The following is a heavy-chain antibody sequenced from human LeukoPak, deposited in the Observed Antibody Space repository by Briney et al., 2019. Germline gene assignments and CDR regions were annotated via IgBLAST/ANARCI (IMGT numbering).Heavy chain of an antibody. CDR1: GFTFSSYA. CDR3: AKDRQYQLLYDY. CDR2: ISGSGGST. J-gene: IGHJ4*02. D-gene: IGHD2-2*02. Sequence: PGGSLRFSCAASGFTFSSYAMSWVRQAPGKGLEWVSAISGSGGSTYYADSVKGRFTISRDNSKNALYLQMNSLRAEDTAVYYCAKDRQYQLLYDYWGQGTLVTVSS. V-gene: IGHV3-23*01.